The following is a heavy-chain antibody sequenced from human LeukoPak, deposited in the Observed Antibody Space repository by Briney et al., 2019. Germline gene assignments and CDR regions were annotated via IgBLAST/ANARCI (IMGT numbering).Heavy chain of an antibody. V-gene: IGHV3-23*01. CDR1: GFSFSSCA. CDR3: ARDGEPRYWGSGYYYGMDV. CDR2: ISGSAGST. J-gene: IGHJ6*02. D-gene: IGHD7-27*01. Sequence: PGGSLRLSCAASGFSFSSCAMSWVRQAPGKGLEWVSSISGSAGSTYYADSVKGRFTISRDNSKNTLSLQMNSLRADDTAVYYCARDGEPRYWGSGYYYGMDVWGQGATVTVSS.